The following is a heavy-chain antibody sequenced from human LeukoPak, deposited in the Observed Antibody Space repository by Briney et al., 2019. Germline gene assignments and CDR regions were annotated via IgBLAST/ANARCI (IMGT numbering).Heavy chain of an antibody. CDR1: GFTFSSYA. CDR3: AKKPHYGDYWYYYYMDA. J-gene: IGHJ6*03. D-gene: IGHD4-17*01. CDR2: ISGSGGST. Sequence: GGSLRLSCAASGFTFSSYAMSWVRQAPGKGLEWVSAISGSGGSTYYADSVKGRFTISRDNSKNTLYLQMNSLRAEDTAVYYCAKKPHYGDYWYYYYMDAWGKGTTVTVSS. V-gene: IGHV3-23*01.